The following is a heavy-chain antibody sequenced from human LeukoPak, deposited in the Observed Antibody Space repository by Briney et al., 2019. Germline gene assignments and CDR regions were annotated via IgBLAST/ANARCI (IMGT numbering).Heavy chain of an antibody. D-gene: IGHD6-19*01. CDR1: GYTFTSYG. CDR3: ARSPYSSGWSDLDY. J-gene: IGHJ4*02. CDR2: ISAYNGNT. V-gene: IGHV1-18*01. Sequence: ASVKGSCKASGYTFTSYGISWVRQAPGQGLEWMGWISAYNGNTNYAQKLQGRVTMTTDTSTSTAYMELRSLRSDDTAVYYCARSPYSSGWSDLDYWGQGTLVTVSS.